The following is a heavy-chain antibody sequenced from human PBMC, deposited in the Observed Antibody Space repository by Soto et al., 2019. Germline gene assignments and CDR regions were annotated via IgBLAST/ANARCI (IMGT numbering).Heavy chain of an antibody. CDR1: GFTFRNYG. V-gene: IGHV3-33*08. D-gene: IGHD6-19*01. Sequence: GGSLRLSCAASGFTFRNYGMHWVRQAPGKGLEWVAVIWYDGSNKYYADSVKGRFTISRDNSKNTLYLQLNSLRAEDTAVYYCASLRQDSSGCYYFDYWGHGTLVTVSS. CDR3: ASLRQDSSGCYYFDY. J-gene: IGHJ4*01. CDR2: IWYDGSNK.